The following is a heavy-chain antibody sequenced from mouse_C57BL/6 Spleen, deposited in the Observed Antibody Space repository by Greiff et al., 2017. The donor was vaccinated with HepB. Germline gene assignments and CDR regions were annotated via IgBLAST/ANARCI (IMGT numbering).Heavy chain of an antibody. J-gene: IGHJ4*01. CDR2: ISGGGGNT. Sequence: EVKLMESGGGLVKPGGSLKLSCAASGFTFSSYTMSWVRQTPEKRLEWVATISGGGGNTYYPDSVKGRFTISRDNAKNTLYLQMSSLRSEDTALYYCARQLRRDAMDYWGQGTSVTVSS. V-gene: IGHV5-9*01. D-gene: IGHD3-2*02. CDR1: GFTFSSYT. CDR3: ARQLRRDAMDY.